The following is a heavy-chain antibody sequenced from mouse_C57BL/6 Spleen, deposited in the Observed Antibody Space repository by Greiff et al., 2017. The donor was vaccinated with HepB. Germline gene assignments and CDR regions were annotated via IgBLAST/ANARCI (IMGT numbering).Heavy chain of an antibody. Sequence: DVKLVESGGGLVKPGGSLKLSCAASGFTFSSYAMSWVRQTPEKRLEWVATISDGGSYTYYTDNVKGRFTISRDNANNNLYLQMSHLKSEDTAMYYSASYGYEVAYWGQGTLVTVSA. CDR3: ASYGYEVAY. V-gene: IGHV5-4*03. CDR1: GFTFSSYA. J-gene: IGHJ3*01. D-gene: IGHD2-2*01. CDR2: ISDGGSYT.